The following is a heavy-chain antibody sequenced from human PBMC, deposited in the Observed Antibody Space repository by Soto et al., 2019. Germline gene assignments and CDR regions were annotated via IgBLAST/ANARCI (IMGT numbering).Heavy chain of an antibody. V-gene: IGHV3-33*01. J-gene: IGHJ5*02. CDR1: GLTFSTYG. D-gene: IGHD3-10*01. CDR2: IWYDGINK. Sequence: QVQLVESGGGVVQPGRSLRLSCAASGLTFSTYGMHWVRQSPGKGLEWVAFIWYDGINKKYADSVKGRLTISRDNSKNMVFLEMNSLRVEDTAVYHCARDPIHGSGLFDAWGQGTLVTVSS. CDR3: ARDPIHGSGLFDA.